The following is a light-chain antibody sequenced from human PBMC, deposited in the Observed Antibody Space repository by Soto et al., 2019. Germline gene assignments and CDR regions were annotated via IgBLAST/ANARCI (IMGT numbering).Light chain of an antibody. Sequence: QSVLTQPASVSGSPGQSVTISCTGTSSDVGRYDYVSWYQQHPGKAPKLIIYDVTERPAGVPDRFSGSKSGNTASLTISGLQAEDEADYSCCSFAGSFSYVFGGGTKVTVL. CDR3: CSFAGSFSYV. J-gene: IGLJ1*01. V-gene: IGLV2-11*01. CDR2: DVT. CDR1: SSDVGRYDY.